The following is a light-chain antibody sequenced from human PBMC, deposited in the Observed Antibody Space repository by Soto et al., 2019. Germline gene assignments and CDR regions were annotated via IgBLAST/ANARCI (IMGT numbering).Light chain of an antibody. CDR1: SSDVGTYNL. CDR3: CSYAGSSSFYWV. Sequence: QSALTQPASVSGSPGQSITISCTGTSSDVGTYNLVSWYQQNPGKAPKLMIYEVSKRPSGVSNRFSGYKSGNTASLTISGLQAEDESDYYCCSYAGSSSFYWVFGGGTKLTVL. J-gene: IGLJ3*02. V-gene: IGLV2-23*02. CDR2: EVS.